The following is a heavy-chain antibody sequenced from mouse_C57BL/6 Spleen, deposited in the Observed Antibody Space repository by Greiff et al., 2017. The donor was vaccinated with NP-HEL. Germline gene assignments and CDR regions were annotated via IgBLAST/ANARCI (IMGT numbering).Heavy chain of an antibody. V-gene: IGHV14-3*01. D-gene: IGHD1-1*01. CDR1: GFIIKNTY. J-gene: IGHJ3*01. Sequence: VQLQQSVAELVRPGASVKLSCTASGFIIKNTYMHWVKQRPEQGLEWIGRIDPANGNTKYAPKFQGKATITADTSSNTAYLQLSSLTSEDTAIYYCAFYYYGSSPWFAYWGQGTLVTVSA. CDR3: AFYYYGSSPWFAY. CDR2: IDPANGNT.